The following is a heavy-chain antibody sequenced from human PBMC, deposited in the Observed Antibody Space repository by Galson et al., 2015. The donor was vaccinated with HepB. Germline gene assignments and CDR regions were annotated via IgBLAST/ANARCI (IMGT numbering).Heavy chain of an antibody. D-gene: IGHD5-18*01. Sequence: SLRLSCAASGFTFSSYGMHWVRQAPGKGLEWVAVISYDGSNKYYADSVKGRFTISRDNSKNTLYLQMNSLRAEDTAVYYCATHSQIPYWGQGTLVTVSS. CDR3: ATHSQIPY. V-gene: IGHV3-30*03. J-gene: IGHJ4*02. CDR1: GFTFSSYG. CDR2: ISYDGSNK.